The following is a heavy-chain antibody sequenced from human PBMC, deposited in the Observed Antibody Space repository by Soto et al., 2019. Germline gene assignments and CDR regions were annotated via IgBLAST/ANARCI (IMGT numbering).Heavy chain of an antibody. J-gene: IGHJ4*02. Sequence: ASVKVSCKASGYTFTSYGISWVRQAPGQGLEWMGWISAYNGNTNYAQKLQGRVTMTTDTSTSTAYMELRSLRSDDTAVYYCARDPTYTIFGDEIDYWGQGTLVTVSS. CDR2: ISAYNGNT. V-gene: IGHV1-18*01. CDR1: GYTFTSYG. D-gene: IGHD3-3*01. CDR3: ARDPTYTIFGDEIDY.